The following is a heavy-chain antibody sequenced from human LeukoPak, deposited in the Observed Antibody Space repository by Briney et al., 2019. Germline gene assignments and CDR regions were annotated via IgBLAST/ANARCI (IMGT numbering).Heavy chain of an antibody. D-gene: IGHD3-22*01. CDR3: ATMIVVSYAFDI. V-gene: IGHV1-69*04. J-gene: IGHJ3*02. CDR2: IIPILGIA. Sequence: SVKVSFKASGGTFSSYAISWVRQAPGQGLEWMGRIIPILGIANYAQKFQGRVTITADKSTSTAYMELSSLRSEDTAVYYCATMIVVSYAFDIWGQGTMVTVSS. CDR1: GGTFSSYA.